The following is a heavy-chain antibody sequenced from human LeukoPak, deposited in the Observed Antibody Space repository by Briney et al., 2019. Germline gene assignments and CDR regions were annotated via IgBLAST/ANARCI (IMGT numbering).Heavy chain of an antibody. CDR2: INTNTGNP. CDR1: GYTFTSYA. V-gene: IGHV7-4-1*02. Sequence: ASVNVSCKASGYTFTSYAMNWVRQAPGQGLEWMGWINTNTGNPTYAQGFTGRFVFSLDTSVSTAYLQISSLKAEDTAVYYCARLGSSGWYSGNWFDPWGQGTLVTVSS. D-gene: IGHD6-19*01. CDR3: ARLGSSGWYSGNWFDP. J-gene: IGHJ5*02.